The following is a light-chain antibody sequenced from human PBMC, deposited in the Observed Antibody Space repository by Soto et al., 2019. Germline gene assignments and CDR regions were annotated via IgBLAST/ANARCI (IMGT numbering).Light chain of an antibody. CDR3: HHRGNGIT. CDR1: QSVSNS. CDR2: DAS. J-gene: IGKJ5*01. V-gene: IGKV3-11*01. Sequence: VVLTQSAVTLSFSPGYTTTLSCGASQSVSNSLAWYQQRPGQAPRLLIYDASSRATGIPARFSGSGSGTDFTLTISSLEPEDFAVYYCHHRGNGITFGQGTRLEIK.